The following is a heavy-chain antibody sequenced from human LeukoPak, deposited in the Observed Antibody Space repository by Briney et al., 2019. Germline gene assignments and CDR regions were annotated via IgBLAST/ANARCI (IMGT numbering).Heavy chain of an antibody. V-gene: IGHV3-23*01. D-gene: IGHD3-10*01. CDR2: ISGSGGST. Sequence: PGGSLRLSCAASGFTFSNAWMSWVRQAPGKGLEWVSAISGSGGSTYYADSVKGRFTISRDNSKNTLYLQMNSLRAEDTAVYYCAKWVVRGVIPLYYYYGMDVWGQGTTVTVSS. CDR3: AKWVVRGVIPLYYYYGMDV. CDR1: GFTFSNAW. J-gene: IGHJ6*02.